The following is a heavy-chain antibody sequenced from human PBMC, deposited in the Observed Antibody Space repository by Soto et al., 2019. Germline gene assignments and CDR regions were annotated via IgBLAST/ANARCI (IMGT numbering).Heavy chain of an antibody. CDR2: IYYSGGT. V-gene: IGHV4-31*03. CDR1: GASISSGGYY. J-gene: IGHJ4*02. CDR3: ARDRGGYNFDY. D-gene: IGHD5-12*01. Sequence: TLSLSCPVSGASISSGGYYWSWIRQHPGKGLEWIGYIYYSGGTYYNPSLKSRVTISVDTSKNQFSPKLSSVTAADTAAYYCARDRGGYNFDYWGQGTLVTVSS.